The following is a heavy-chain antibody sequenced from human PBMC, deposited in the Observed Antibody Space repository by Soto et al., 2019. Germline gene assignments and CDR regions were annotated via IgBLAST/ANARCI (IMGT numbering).Heavy chain of an antibody. CDR2: ISSSGSTI. V-gene: IGHV3-48*03. Sequence: GGSLRLSCAASGFTFSGYEMNWVRQAPGKGLEWVSYISSSGSTIYYADSVKGRFTISRDNAKNSLYLQMNSLRAEDTAVYYCAREGEQWLVGDAFDIWGQGTMVTVSS. D-gene: IGHD6-19*01. J-gene: IGHJ3*02. CDR3: AREGEQWLVGDAFDI. CDR1: GFTFSGYE.